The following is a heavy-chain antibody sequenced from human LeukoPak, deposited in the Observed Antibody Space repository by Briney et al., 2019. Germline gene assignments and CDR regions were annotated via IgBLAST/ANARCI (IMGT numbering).Heavy chain of an antibody. Sequence: GGSLRLSCTTSGFAFDDFAMSWVRQPAGKGLEWVGFIRRRAYGGAAEYAASVKGRFIISRDDSKGIAYLHMNSLKTENTAVYYCSRHGLVDVAYWGQGSRVIVSP. V-gene: IGHV3-49*04. CDR1: GFAFDDFA. CDR2: IRRRAYGGAA. J-gene: IGHJ4*02. CDR3: SRHGLVDVAY.